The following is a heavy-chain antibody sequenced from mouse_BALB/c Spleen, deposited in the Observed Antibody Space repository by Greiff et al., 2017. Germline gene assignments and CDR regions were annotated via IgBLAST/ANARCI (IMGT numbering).Heavy chain of an antibody. CDR1: GFSLTSYG. J-gene: IGHJ4*01. Sequence: VQLQESGPDLVAPSQSLSITCTVSGFSLTSYGVHWVRQPPGKGLEWLVVIWSDGSTTYNSALKSRLSISKDNSKSQVFLQMNSLQTDDTAMYYCARHYYGSSYAMDYWGQGTSVTVSA. CDR3: ARHYYGSSYAMDY. D-gene: IGHD1-1*01. V-gene: IGHV2-6-2*01. CDR2: IWSDGST.